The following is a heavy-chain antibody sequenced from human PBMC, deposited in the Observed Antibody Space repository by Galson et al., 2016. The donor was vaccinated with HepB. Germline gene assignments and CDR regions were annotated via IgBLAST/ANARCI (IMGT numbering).Heavy chain of an antibody. CDR2: IYTDGET. CDR3: ARYRFFFGSGSYSLRRGYYHGMDV. J-gene: IGHJ6*02. CDR1: GFTVSTYY. V-gene: IGHV3-53*05. Sequence: SLRLSCAVSGFTVSTYYMSWVRQAPGKGPEWVSVIYTDGETHFADSVKGRFSISRDISRNTLYLQMNSLRVEDTALYYCARYRFFFGSGSYSLRRGYYHGMDVWGQGTTVTVSS. D-gene: IGHD3-10*01.